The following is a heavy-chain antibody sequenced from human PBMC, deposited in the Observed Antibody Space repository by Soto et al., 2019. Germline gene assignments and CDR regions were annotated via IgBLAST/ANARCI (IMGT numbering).Heavy chain of an antibody. D-gene: IGHD6-19*01. V-gene: IGHV3-30*18. CDR3: AKRSCSAVTGAEVSDR. Sequence: PGWSLRLSCSATGFTFTNYGMHWVRQAPGTGLEWVTLISYDGSDKYYADSVKGRFTISRDNSKSTLYLHLNSLRAEDTAVYFCAKRSCSAVTGAEVSDRWGRGNRVTVVS. J-gene: IGHJ2*01. CDR2: ISYDGSDK. CDR1: GFTFTNYG.